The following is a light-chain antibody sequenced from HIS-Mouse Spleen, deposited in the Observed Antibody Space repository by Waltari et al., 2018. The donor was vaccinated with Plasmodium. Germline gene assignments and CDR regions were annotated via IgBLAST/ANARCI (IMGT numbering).Light chain of an antibody. CDR2: AAS. CDR3: QQSYSTWT. CDR1: QGISSY. J-gene: IGKJ1*01. Sequence: DIQMTQSPSSLSASVGDRVTITCRASQGISSYLNWYQQKPGKAPKLLIYAASSLQSGVPSSFSGSGSGTDFTLSISSLQPEDFATYYCQQSYSTWTFGQGTKVEIK. V-gene: IGKV1-39*01.